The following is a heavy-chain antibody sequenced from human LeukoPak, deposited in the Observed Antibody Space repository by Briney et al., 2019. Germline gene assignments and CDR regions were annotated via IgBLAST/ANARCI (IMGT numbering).Heavy chain of an antibody. CDR2: IYHSGST. Sequence: SETLSLTCAVSGGSISSGGYSWSWIRQPPGKGLEWIGYIYHSGSTYYNPSLKSRVTISVDRSKNQFSLQLNSVTPEDTAVYYCVRGGQGDGHSADEAFDIWGQGTMVTVSA. CDR1: GGSISSGGYS. D-gene: IGHD5-18*01. J-gene: IGHJ3*02. CDR3: VRGGQGDGHSADEAFDI. V-gene: IGHV4-30-2*01.